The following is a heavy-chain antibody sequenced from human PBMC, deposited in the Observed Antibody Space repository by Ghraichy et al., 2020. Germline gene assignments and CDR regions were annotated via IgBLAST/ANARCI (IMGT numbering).Heavy chain of an antibody. V-gene: IGHV3-7*03. D-gene: IGHD6-13*01. Sequence: GGSLRLSCAASGFTFSSYWMIWVRQAPGKGLEWVANINQDESEKYYVDSVKGRFTISRDNPKNSLDLQMNSLRAEDTAVYYCAREGAGGDYWGQGTLVTVAS. J-gene: IGHJ4*02. CDR3: AREGAGGDY. CDR2: INQDESEK. CDR1: GFTFSSYW.